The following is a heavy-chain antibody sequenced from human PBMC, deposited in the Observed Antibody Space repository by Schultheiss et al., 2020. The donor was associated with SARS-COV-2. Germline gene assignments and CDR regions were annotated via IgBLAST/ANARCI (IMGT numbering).Heavy chain of an antibody. Sequence: GESLKISCAASGFTFSSYGMHWVRQAPGKGLEWVSAISGSGGSTYYADSVKGRFTISRDNSKNTLYLQMNSLRAEDTAVYYCAKSLALYGDRPFDYWGQGTLVTVSS. J-gene: IGHJ4*02. V-gene: IGHV3-23*01. CDR1: GFTFSSYG. D-gene: IGHD4-17*01. CDR3: AKSLALYGDRPFDY. CDR2: ISGSGGST.